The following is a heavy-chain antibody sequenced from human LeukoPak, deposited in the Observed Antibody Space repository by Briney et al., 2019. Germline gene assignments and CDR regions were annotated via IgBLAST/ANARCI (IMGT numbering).Heavy chain of an antibody. CDR1: GFTLTSSA. CDR3: AAVRYNWIDARSNWFEP. Sequence: VASAKVSRKASGFTLTSSAMQRVRHARGQRLEWIGYIVVGSGNTNYAQKFQERVTITRDTSTSTAYMELSSLRSEDTAVYHCAAVRYNWIDARSNWFEPWGQGALVTVSS. D-gene: IGHD1-20*01. CDR2: IVVGSGNT. J-gene: IGHJ5*02. V-gene: IGHV1-58*02.